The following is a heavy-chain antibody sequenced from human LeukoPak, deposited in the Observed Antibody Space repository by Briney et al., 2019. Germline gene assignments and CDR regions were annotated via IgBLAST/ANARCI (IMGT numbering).Heavy chain of an antibody. V-gene: IGHV1-24*01. CDR2: FDPEDGET. CDR3: ATGYCSGGSCYNWFDP. Sequence: GASVKVSRKVSGYTLTELSMHWVRQAPGKGLEWMGGFDPEDGETIYAQKFRGRVTMTEDTSTDTAYMELSSLRSEDTAVYYCATGYCSGGSCYNWFDPWGQGTLVTVSS. J-gene: IGHJ5*02. CDR1: GYTLTELS. D-gene: IGHD2-15*01.